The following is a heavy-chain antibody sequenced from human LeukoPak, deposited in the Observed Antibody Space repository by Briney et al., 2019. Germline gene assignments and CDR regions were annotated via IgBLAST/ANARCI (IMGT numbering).Heavy chain of an antibody. CDR3: ARGGYSYKD. D-gene: IGHD5-18*01. J-gene: IGHJ4*02. CDR2: ISHSGST. V-gene: IGHV4-34*01. CDR1: GGSFSGYY. Sequence: PSETLSLTCAVYGGSFSGYYWSWIRQPLGKGLEWIGDISHSGSTNCNPSLKSRVTISVDTSKNQFSLRRNSVTAADTAVYYCARGGYSYKDWGQGTLVTVSS.